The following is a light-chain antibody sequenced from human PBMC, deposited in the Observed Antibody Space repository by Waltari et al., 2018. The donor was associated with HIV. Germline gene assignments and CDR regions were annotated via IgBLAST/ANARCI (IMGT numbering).Light chain of an antibody. V-gene: IGLV1-44*01. J-gene: IGLJ3*02. CDR3: SSWDDRLNGQGV. Sequence: QSVLTQPPSASGTPGQRVTISCSGTRPNIGSNPVNGYQLLPGTAPKLLIYNDNERPSGVPGRFSGSRSGASASLAISGLQPEDEADYYCSSWDDRLNGQGVFGGGTKLTVL. CDR1: RPNIGSNP. CDR2: NDN.